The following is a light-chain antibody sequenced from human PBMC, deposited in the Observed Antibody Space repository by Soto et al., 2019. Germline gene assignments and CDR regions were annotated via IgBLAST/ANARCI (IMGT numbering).Light chain of an antibody. J-gene: IGLJ1*01. CDR1: SSDVGGYNY. CDR3: TSYTSSITYV. Sequence: QSALTQPDSVSGSPGQSITISCTGTSSDVGGYNYVSWYQQHPGKAPKLMIYEVANRPSGVSNRFSGSKSGNTASLTISGLQAEDEADYYCTSYTSSITYVFGTGTKLTVL. CDR2: EVA. V-gene: IGLV2-14*01.